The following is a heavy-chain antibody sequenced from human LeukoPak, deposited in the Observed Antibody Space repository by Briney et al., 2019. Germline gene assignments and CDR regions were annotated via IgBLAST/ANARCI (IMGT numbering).Heavy chain of an antibody. CDR3: ARDREGTINYYYYYMDV. CDR2: IKQDGSEK. D-gene: IGHD2-2*01. J-gene: IGHJ6*03. V-gene: IGHV3-7*01. CDR1: GFTFSSYW. Sequence: GGSLRLSCAASGFTFSSYWMSWVRQAPGKGLEWVANIKQDGSEKYYVDSVKGRFTISRDNAKNSLYLQMNSLRAEDTAVYYCARDREGTINYYYYYMDVWGKGTTVTVSS.